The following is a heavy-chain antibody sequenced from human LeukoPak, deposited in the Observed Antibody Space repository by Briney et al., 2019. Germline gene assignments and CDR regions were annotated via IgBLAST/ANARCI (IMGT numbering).Heavy chain of an antibody. V-gene: IGHV5-51*01. CDR2: IYPGDSEV. Sequence: GESLKISCKGSGYNFGSYWLGWVRQPPGKGLEWMGFIYPGDSEVRFSPSFQGLVTFSADKSISSAHLQWASLKASDTAVYYCARQGPGLRPDYWGQGTLVTVSS. J-gene: IGHJ4*02. CDR1: GYNFGSYW. CDR3: ARQGPGLRPDY.